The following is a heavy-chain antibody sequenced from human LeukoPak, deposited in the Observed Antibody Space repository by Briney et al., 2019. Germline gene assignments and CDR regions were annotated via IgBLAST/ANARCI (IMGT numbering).Heavy chain of an antibody. D-gene: IGHD3-16*02. Sequence: PGGSLRLSCTVSGFTVSSNSMSWVRQAPGKGVEWVSFIYSSVTHYSDSVKGRFTISRDNAKKSLYLQMNSLRGEDTAVYYCARVFSESLGLSTPPLDYWGQGTLVTVSS. CDR3: ARVFSESLGLSTPPLDY. CDR2: IYSSVT. V-gene: IGHV3-53*01. CDR1: GFTVSSNS. J-gene: IGHJ4*02.